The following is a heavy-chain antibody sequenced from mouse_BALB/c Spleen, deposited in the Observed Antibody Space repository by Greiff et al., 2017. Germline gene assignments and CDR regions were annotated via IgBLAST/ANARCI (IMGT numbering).Heavy chain of an antibody. Sequence: EVKVVESGGGLVKPGGSLKLSCAASGFTFSSYAMSWVRQTPEKRLEWVASISSGGSTYYPDSVKGRFTISRDNARNILYLQMSSLRSEDTAMYYCARKAYDGYPYYFDYWGQGTTLTVSS. CDR3: ARKAYDGYPYYFDY. CDR2: ISSGGST. V-gene: IGHV5-6-5*01. D-gene: IGHD2-3*01. J-gene: IGHJ2*01. CDR1: GFTFSSYA.